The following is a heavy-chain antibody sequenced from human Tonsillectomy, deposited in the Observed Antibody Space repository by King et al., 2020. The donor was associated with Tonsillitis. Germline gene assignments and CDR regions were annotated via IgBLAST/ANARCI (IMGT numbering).Heavy chain of an antibody. V-gene: IGHV3-48*01. J-gene: IGHJ6*02. CDR1: GFTFSSYS. CDR2: ISSSSSTI. D-gene: IGHD2-2*01. CDR3: AREKIVVVPAAMVELFYYYYGMDV. Sequence: VQLVESGGGLVQPGGSLRLSCAASGFTFSSYSMNWVRQAPGKGLEWVSYISSSSSTIYYADSVKGRFTISRDNAKNSLYLQMNSLIAEDTAVYYCAREKIVVVPAAMVELFYYYYGMDVWGQGTTVTVSS.